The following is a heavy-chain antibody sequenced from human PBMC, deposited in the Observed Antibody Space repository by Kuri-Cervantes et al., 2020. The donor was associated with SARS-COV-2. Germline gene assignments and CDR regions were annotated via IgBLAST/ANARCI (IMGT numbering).Heavy chain of an antibody. Sequence: ESLKISCSVSGGSISTSSYYWGWIRQPPGKGLEWIGYIYYSGSTNYNPSLKSRVTISVDTSKNQFSLKLSSVTAADTAVYYCARHSSGGWYHWFDPWGQGTLVTVSS. CDR2: IYYSGST. CDR3: ARHSSGGWYHWFDP. D-gene: IGHD6-19*01. V-gene: IGHV4-61*05. CDR1: GGSISTSSYY. J-gene: IGHJ5*02.